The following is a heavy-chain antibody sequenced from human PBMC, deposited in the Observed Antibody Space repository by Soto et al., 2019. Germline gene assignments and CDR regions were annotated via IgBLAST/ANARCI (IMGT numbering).Heavy chain of an antibody. J-gene: IGHJ6*02. Sequence: PSETLSLTCTVSGGSLSSGGYYWSLIRQHPGKGLEWIGYIYYSGSTYYNPSLKSRVTISVDTSKNQFSLKLSSVTAADTAVYYCARLGRDYYYYGMDVWGQGTTVTVSS. V-gene: IGHV4-31*03. CDR3: ARLGRDYYYYGMDV. D-gene: IGHD7-27*01. CDR2: IYYSGST. CDR1: GGSLSSGGYY.